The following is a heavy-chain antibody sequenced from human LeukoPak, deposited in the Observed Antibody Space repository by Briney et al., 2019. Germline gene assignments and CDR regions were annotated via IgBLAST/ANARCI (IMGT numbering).Heavy chain of an antibody. CDR2: LSTSSSYI. CDR1: GFTFSSYS. Sequence: GRSLRLSCAASGFTFSSYSMNWVRQAPGKGLEWVSSLSTSSSYIYYADSVKGRFTVSRHNAKNSLYLQMNSLRAEDTAVYYCARDDGSYSRSPGFDSWGQGTLVTVSS. J-gene: IGHJ4*02. CDR3: ARDDGSYSRSPGFDS. D-gene: IGHD1-26*01. V-gene: IGHV3-21*01.